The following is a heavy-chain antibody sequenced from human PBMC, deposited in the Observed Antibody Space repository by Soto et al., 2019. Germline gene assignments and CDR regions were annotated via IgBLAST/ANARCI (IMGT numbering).Heavy chain of an antibody. V-gene: IGHV1-8*01. CDR1: GYTFTSYD. CDR2: MNPNSGNT. D-gene: IGHD2-15*01. J-gene: IGHJ4*02. CDR3: AMVGGSSGSYYFDY. Sequence: GASVKVSCKASGYTFTSYDINWVRQATGQGLEWMGWMNPNSGNTGYAQRFQGRVTMTRNTSISTAYMELSSLRSEDTAVYYCAMVGGSSGSYYFDYWGQGTLVTVSS.